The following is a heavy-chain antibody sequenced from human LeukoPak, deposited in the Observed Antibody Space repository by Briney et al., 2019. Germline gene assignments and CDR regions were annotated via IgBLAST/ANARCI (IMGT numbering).Heavy chain of an antibody. V-gene: IGHV4-39*07. J-gene: IGHJ5*02. CDR1: GGSISSSSYY. CDR2: INHSGST. CDR3: ARGFSGWYKIERRRYNWFDP. Sequence: SETLSLTCTVSGGSISSSSYYWGWIRQPPGKGLEWIGEINHSGSTNYNPSLKSRVTISVDTSKNQLSLKLSSVTAADTAVYYCARGFSGWYKIERRRYNWFDPWGQGTLVTVSS. D-gene: IGHD6-19*01.